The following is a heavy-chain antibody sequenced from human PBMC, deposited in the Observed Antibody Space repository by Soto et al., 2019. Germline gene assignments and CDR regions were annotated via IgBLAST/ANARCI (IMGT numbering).Heavy chain of an antibody. CDR3: ATHRNFIAARPGFDY. J-gene: IGHJ4*02. CDR1: GFTFSSYA. V-gene: IGHV3-23*01. D-gene: IGHD6-6*01. CDR2: ISGSGGST. Sequence: GGSLRLSCAASGFTFSSYAMSWVRQAPGKGLEWVSAISGSGGSTYYADSVKGRFTISRDNSKNTLYLQMNSLRAEDTAVYYCATHRNFIAARPGFDYWGQGTLVTVSS.